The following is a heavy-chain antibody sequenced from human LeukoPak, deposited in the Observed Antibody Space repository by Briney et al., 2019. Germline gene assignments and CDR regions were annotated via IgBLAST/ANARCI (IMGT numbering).Heavy chain of an antibody. CDR2: FVPEDGET. Sequence: GASVKVSWKVSGYTLNQLSMHWVRQAPGEGLEWMGGFVPEDGETIYAQKFQGRVPMIEHKFTDTAYMELSSLRSDDTAVDYCAREVVGSELLRGELDSWGQGTLFTVSS. CDR1: GYTLNQLS. J-gene: IGHJ4*02. D-gene: IGHD1-26*01. CDR3: AREVVGSELLRGELDS. V-gene: IGHV1-24*01.